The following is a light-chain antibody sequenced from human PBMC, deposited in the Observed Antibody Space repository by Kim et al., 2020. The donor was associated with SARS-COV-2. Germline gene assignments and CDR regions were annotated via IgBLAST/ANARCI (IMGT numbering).Light chain of an antibody. CDR1: SSNIGSNT. CDR3: AAWDDSLNGVV. Sequence: ELTQPPSASGTPGQRVTISCSGSSSNIGSNTVNWYQQLPGTTPKLLIYSNNQRPSGVPDRFSGSKSGTSASLAISGLQSEDEADYYCAAWDDSLNGVVFGGGTQLTVL. CDR2: SNN. V-gene: IGLV1-44*01. J-gene: IGLJ2*01.